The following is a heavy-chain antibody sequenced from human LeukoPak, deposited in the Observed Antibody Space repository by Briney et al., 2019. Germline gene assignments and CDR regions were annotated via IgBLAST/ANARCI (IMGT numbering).Heavy chain of an antibody. CDR2: IYYSGST. D-gene: IGHD3-10*01. Sequence: SSETLSLTCTVSGGSISSYYWSWIRQPPGKGLEWIGYIYYSGSTNYNPSLKSRVTISVDTSKNQFSLKLSSVTAADTAVYYCARVNGGYGSGSYYKTRFDPWGQGTLVTVSS. CDR1: GGSISSYY. J-gene: IGHJ5*02. CDR3: ARVNGGYGSGSYYKTRFDP. V-gene: IGHV4-59*12.